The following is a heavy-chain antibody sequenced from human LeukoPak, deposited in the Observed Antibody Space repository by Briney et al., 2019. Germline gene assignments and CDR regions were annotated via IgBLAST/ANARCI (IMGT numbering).Heavy chain of an antibody. CDR1: GLTFSSYN. CDR3: ARVGGHCTSTSCPPPDY. D-gene: IGHD2-2*01. V-gene: IGHV3-21*01. J-gene: IGHJ4*02. CDR2: IDSSSRYI. Sequence: AGGSLRLSCAASGLTFSSYNMDWVRQAPGKGLEWVSFIDSSSRYIYQADSVKGRFTISRDNAKSSVFLQMNSLRAEDTAVYYCARVGGHCTSTSCPPPDYWGQGTLVTVSS.